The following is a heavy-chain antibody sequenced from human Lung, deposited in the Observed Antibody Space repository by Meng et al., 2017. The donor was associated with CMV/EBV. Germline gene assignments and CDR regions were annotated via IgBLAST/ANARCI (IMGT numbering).Heavy chain of an antibody. J-gene: IGHJ4*02. CDR3: ATAFSSSWYLEYYDY. CDR1: GFTFSSSA. V-gene: IGHV3-23*01. CDR2: ITASGGSP. D-gene: IGHD6-13*01. Sequence: ESLKISXAASGFTFSSSAMSWVRQAPGKGLEWVSAITASGGSPYHADSVRGRFTISRDNSKNTLYLQSNSLRVEDTAVYYCATAFSSSWYLEYYDYWGQGTLVTVSS.